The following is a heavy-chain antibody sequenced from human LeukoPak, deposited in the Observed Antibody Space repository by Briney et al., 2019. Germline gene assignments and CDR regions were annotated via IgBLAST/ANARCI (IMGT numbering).Heavy chain of an antibody. CDR1: GGSIRSSYYY. Sequence: TSETLSLTCTVSGGSIRSSYYYWGWIRQPPGKGLEWIGSIDYSGSTYYNASLKSRLTISVETTKDQFSLRLSSVTAADTAVYYCARHSPYYYDSSGYYWLGAFDIWGQGTMVTVSS. J-gene: IGHJ3*02. V-gene: IGHV4-39*01. CDR2: IDYSGST. CDR3: ARHSPYYYDSSGYYWLGAFDI. D-gene: IGHD3-22*01.